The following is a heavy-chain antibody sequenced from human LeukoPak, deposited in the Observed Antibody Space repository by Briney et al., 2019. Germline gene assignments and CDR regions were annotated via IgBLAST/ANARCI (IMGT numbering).Heavy chain of an antibody. CDR2: ISGSGGST. D-gene: IGHD3-9*01. CDR1: GFTVSSTY. CDR3: AKITYYDILTGRDAFDI. J-gene: IGHJ3*02. V-gene: IGHV3-23*01. Sequence: GGSLRLSCAASGFTVSSTYMSWVRQAPGKGLEWVSVISGSGGSTYYADSVRGRFTISRDNSKNTLYLQMNSLRAEDTAVYYCAKITYYDILTGRDAFDIWGQGTMVTVSS.